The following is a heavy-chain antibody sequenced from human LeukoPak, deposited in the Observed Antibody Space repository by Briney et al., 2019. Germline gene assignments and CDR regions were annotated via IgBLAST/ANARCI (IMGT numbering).Heavy chain of an antibody. CDR3: ARVSLHYYGVDV. V-gene: IGHV4-31*03. CDR2: IYYSGST. J-gene: IGHJ6*02. CDR1: GGFISSAGYY. Sequence: SQTLSLTCTVSGGFISSAGYYWSWIRQHPGKGLEWIGNIYYSGSTFYNPSLKSRITISVDTSKNQFSLKLSSVTAADTAVYYCARVSLHYYGVDVWGQGTTVTVSS.